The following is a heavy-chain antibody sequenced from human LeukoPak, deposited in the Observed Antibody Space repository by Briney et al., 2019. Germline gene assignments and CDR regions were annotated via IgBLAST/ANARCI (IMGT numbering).Heavy chain of an antibody. CDR3: ARDHHSSGWYPFDY. Sequence: GGSLRLSCAASGFTFSRYSMNWVRQAPGKGLEWVSSISSSSSYIYYADSVKGRFTISRDNAKNSLYLQMNSLRAEDTAVYYCARDHHSSGWYPFDYWGQGTLVTVSS. CDR2: ISSSSSYI. D-gene: IGHD6-19*01. J-gene: IGHJ4*02. V-gene: IGHV3-21*01. CDR1: GFTFSRYS.